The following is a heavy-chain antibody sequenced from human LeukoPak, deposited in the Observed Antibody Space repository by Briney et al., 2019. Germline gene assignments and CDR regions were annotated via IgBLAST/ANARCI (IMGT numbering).Heavy chain of an antibody. J-gene: IGHJ3*02. CDR1: SGSISRYY. V-gene: IGHV4-59*01. CDR3: ARKLVAVRDAFDI. CDR2: IYYTGST. Sequence: PSETLSLTCTVSSGSISRYYWSWIRQPPGKGLDWIGYIYYTGSTYYNPSLKSRVTISVDTSKNQFSLKLNSVTAADTAVYYCARKLVAVRDAFDIWGQGTMVTVSS. D-gene: IGHD6-19*01.